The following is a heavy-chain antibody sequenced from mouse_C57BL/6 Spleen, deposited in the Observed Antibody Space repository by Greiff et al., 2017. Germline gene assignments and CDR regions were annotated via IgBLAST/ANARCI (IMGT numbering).Heavy chain of an antibody. CDR1: GFTFSSYG. J-gene: IGHJ2*01. CDR3: ARSTGTAVFDY. V-gene: IGHV5-6*02. D-gene: IGHD4-1*02. CDR2: ISSGGSYT. Sequence: DVMLVESGGDLVKPGGSLKLSCAASGFTFSSYGMSWVRQTPDKRLEWVATISSGGSYTYYPDSVKGRFTISRDNAKNTLYLQMSSLKSEDTAMYYCARSTGTAVFDYWGQGTTLTVSS.